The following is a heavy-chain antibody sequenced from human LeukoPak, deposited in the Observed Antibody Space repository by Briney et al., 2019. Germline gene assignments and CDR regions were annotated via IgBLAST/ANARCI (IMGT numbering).Heavy chain of an antibody. CDR1: GYTFTSYG. J-gene: IGHJ3*02. D-gene: IGHD3-22*01. V-gene: IGHV1-18*01. CDR3: ARLFSVGYDSSAPLAFDI. CDR2: ISAYNGNT. Sequence: ASVKVSCKASGYTFTSYGISWVQQAPGQGLEWMGWISAYNGNTNYAQKLQGRVTMTTDTSTSTAYMELRSLRSDDTAVYYCARLFSVGYDSSAPLAFDIWGQGTMATVSS.